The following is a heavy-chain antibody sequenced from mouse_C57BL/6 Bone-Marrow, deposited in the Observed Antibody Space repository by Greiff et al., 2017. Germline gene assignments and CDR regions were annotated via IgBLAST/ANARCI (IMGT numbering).Heavy chain of an antibody. J-gene: IGHJ3*01. CDR2: IDPSDSYT. CDR3: ERDTGRAWFAY. D-gene: IGHD3-2*02. CDR1: GYTFTSYW. Sequence: QVQLKQPGAELVRPGTSVKLSCKASGYTFTSYWMHWVKQRPGQGLEWIGVIDPSDSYTNYNQKFKGKATLTVDTSSSTAYMQLSSLTSEDSAVYYCERDTGRAWFAYWGQGTLVTVSA. V-gene: IGHV1-59*01.